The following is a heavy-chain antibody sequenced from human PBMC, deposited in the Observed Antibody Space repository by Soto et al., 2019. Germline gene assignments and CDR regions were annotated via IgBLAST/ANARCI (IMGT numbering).Heavy chain of an antibody. Sequence: GGSLRLSCAVSGLTLSSSAMTWVRQAPGKGLEWVSTLSAGGSTYYAASVKGRFTISRNSSENSLYLQMGSLKAEDTAVYFCAKDPGYGGIVTGTPDSWGPGTQVTVSS. D-gene: IGHD3-9*01. CDR2: LSAGGST. J-gene: IGHJ4*02. CDR1: GLTLSSSA. CDR3: AKDPGYGGIVTGTPDS. V-gene: IGHV3-23*01.